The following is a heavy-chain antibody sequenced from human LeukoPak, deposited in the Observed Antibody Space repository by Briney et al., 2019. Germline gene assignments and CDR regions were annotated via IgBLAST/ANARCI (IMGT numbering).Heavy chain of an antibody. J-gene: IGHJ4*02. CDR3: ARDSSWESY. D-gene: IGHD1-26*01. CDR1: GFTVSSNY. CDR2: IYSGGST. Sequence: PGGSLRLSCAVSGFTVSSNYMSWVRQAPGKGLEWVSVIYSGGSTYYADSVKGRFTISRDNSKNTLYLQMKSLRAEDTAVYYCARDSSWESYWGQGTLVTVSS. V-gene: IGHV3-53*01.